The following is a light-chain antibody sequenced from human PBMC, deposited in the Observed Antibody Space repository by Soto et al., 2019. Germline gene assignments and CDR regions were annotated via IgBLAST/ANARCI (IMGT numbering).Light chain of an antibody. J-gene: IGLJ2*01. Sequence: QSALTQPASVSGSPGPSITISCTGTSSDVGSYNLVSWYQQHPGKAPKLMIYEGSKRPSGVSNRFSGSKSGNTASLTISGLQAEDEAVYYCCSYAGSSTLGVFGGGTKLTVL. V-gene: IGLV2-23*01. CDR2: EGS. CDR3: CSYAGSSTLGV. CDR1: SSDVGSYNL.